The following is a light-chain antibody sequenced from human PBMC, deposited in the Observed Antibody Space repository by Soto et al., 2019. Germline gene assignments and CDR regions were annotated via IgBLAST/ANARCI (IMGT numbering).Light chain of an antibody. CDR1: QSISSW. Sequence: DIQMTQSPSTLSASVGDRVTITCRASQSISSWLAWYQQKPGKDPNLLIYKASNLKSGVPSRFSGSGSGTEFTLTIISLQPDDLATYYCQQYNTYSPVTFGQGTKVEI. V-gene: IGKV1-5*03. J-gene: IGKJ1*01. CDR3: QQYNTYSPVT. CDR2: KAS.